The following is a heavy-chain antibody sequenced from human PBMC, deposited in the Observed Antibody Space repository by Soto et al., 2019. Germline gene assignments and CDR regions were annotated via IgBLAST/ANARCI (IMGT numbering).Heavy chain of an antibody. D-gene: IGHD3-10*01. CDR2: INTHNGNT. Sequence: GASVKVTCKASGYTFTTCGISWVRQAPGQGLEWLGWINTHNGNTNYAQNLQGRVIMTADTSTSTAYMELRSLRSDDTAIYYCTREGSAPYYYYGMDAWGQGTTVTVSS. CDR3: TREGSAPYYYYGMDA. J-gene: IGHJ6*02. CDR1: GYTFTTCG. V-gene: IGHV1-18*01.